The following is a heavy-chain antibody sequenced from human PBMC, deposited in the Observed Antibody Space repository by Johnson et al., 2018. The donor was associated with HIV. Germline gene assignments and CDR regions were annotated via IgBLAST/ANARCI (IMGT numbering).Heavy chain of an antibody. D-gene: IGHD3-10*01. V-gene: IGHV3-30*04. J-gene: IGHJ3*02. CDR1: GFTFTTYA. Sequence: VQLVESGGGVVQPGRSLRLSCAASGFTFTTYAMHWVRQAPGKGLEWVAVISYDGSNKYYADSVKGRFTISRDNSKNTLYLQMNSLRAEDTALYYCAKSTQATIARESGPYGAFDIWGQGTMVTVSS. CDR2: ISYDGSNK. CDR3: AKSTQATIARESGPYGAFDI.